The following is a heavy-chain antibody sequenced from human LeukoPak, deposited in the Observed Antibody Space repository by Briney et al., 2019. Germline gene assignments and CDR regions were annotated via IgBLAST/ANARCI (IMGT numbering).Heavy chain of an antibody. CDR2: ISSSSSYI. D-gene: IGHD6-13*01. J-gene: IGHJ4*02. CDR1: GFTFSSYW. CDR3: ARDLVWSSSWPAFDY. Sequence: PGGSLRLSCAASGFTFSSYWMSWVRQAPGKGLEWVSSISSSSSYIYYVDSVKGRFTISRDNVKNSLYLQMNSLRAEDTAVYYCARDLVWSSSWPAFDYWGQGTLVTVSS. V-gene: IGHV3-21*01.